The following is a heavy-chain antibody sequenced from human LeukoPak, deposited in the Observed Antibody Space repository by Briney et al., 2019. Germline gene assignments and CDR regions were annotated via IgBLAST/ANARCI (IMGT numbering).Heavy chain of an antibody. Sequence: SVKVSCKASGGTFSSYAISWVRQAPRQGLEWMGGIIPIFGTANYAQKFQGRVTITADESTSTAYMELSSLRSEDTAVYYCARDTFDSSGTDYWGQGTLVTVSS. CDR1: GGTFSSYA. CDR3: ARDTFDSSGTDY. V-gene: IGHV1-69*13. D-gene: IGHD3-22*01. CDR2: IIPIFGTA. J-gene: IGHJ4*02.